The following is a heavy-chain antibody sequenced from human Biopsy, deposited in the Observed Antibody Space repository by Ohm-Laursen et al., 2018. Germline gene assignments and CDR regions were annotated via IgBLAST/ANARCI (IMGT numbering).Heavy chain of an antibody. Sequence: ASVKASCKVSGHTLTALSMHWGRQAPGRGLEWMGGFAPENGKTIYALKFQGRITMTEDTSTDTAYMELSSLRSEDTAVYYCAADINVWNVNYWGQGTQVTVSS. CDR2: FAPENGKT. J-gene: IGHJ4*02. V-gene: IGHV1-24*01. CDR1: GHTLTALS. D-gene: IGHD1-1*01. CDR3: AADINVWNVNY.